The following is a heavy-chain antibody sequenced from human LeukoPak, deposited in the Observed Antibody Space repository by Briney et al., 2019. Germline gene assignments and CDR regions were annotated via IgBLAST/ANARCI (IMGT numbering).Heavy chain of an antibody. CDR3: AKDYGSGSYGLRYYFDY. V-gene: IGHV3-23*01. CDR1: GFTFSSYA. CDR2: ISGSGGST. J-gene: IGHJ4*02. Sequence: TGGSLRPSCAASGFTFSSYAMSWVRQAPGKGLEWVSAISGSGGSTYYADSVKGRFTISRDNSKNTLYLQMNSLRAEDTAVYYCAKDYGSGSYGLRYYFDYWGQGTLVTVSS. D-gene: IGHD3-10*01.